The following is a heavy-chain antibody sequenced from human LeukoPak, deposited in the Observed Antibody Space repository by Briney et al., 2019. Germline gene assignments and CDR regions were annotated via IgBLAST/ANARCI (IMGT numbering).Heavy chain of an antibody. CDR1: GGTFSSYA. CDR3: ARSHALASNFYYDSSGYYVLDY. V-gene: IGHV1-69*04. Sequence: SVKVSCKASGGTFSSYAISWVRQAPGQGLEWMGRIIPILGIANYAQKFQGRVSITRDTSATTAYLELSSLRSEDTAVFYCARSHALASNFYYDSSGYYVLDYWGQGTLVTVSS. CDR2: IIPILGIA. D-gene: IGHD3-22*01. J-gene: IGHJ4*02.